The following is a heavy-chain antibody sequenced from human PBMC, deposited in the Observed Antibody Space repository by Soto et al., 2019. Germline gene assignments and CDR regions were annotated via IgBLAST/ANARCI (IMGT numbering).Heavy chain of an antibody. V-gene: IGHV1-69*02. D-gene: IGHD2-15*01. CDR1: GGTFSSYT. Sequence: SVKVSCKASGGTFSSYTISWVRQAPGQGLEWMGRIIPILGIANYAQKFQGRVTITADKSTSTAYMELSSLRSEDTAVYYCASQAPRYCSGGSCYSHFDLWGRGTLVTVSS. CDR2: IIPILGIA. CDR3: ASQAPRYCSGGSCYSHFDL. J-gene: IGHJ2*01.